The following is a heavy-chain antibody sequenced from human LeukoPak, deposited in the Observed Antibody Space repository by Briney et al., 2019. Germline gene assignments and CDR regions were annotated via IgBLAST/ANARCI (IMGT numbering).Heavy chain of an antibody. CDR1: GGSISSYY. CDR3: ARDDSSGYRYYFDY. J-gene: IGHJ4*02. CDR2: IYTSGST. D-gene: IGHD3-22*01. V-gene: IGHV4-4*07. Sequence: SETLSLTCTVSGGSISSYYWSWIRQPAGKGLEGIGRIYTSGSTNYNPSLKSRVTMSVAASKNQFSLKLSSVTAADTAVYYCARDDSSGYRYYFDYWGQGTLVTVSS.